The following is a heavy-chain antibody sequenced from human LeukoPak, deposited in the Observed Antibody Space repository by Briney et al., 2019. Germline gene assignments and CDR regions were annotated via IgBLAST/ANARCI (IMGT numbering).Heavy chain of an antibody. CDR3: AKDRPGSTVTSPPSY. J-gene: IGHJ4*02. V-gene: IGHV3-23*05. CDR2: IDSTGCYT. D-gene: IGHD4-17*01. Sequence: GGSLRLSCAASGFTFSSHGMSWVRQAPGKGLEWVSAIDSTGCYTYYPDSVKGRFSISRDNSKNTLYLQMNSLRVEDTAVYYCAKDRPGSTVTSPPSYWGQGTLVTVSS. CDR1: GFTFSSHG.